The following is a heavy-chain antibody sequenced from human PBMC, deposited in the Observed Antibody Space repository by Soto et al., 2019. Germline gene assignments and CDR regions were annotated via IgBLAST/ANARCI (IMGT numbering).Heavy chain of an antibody. CDR2: IKGKTDAGTT. J-gene: IGHJ4*02. V-gene: IGHV3-15*07. CDR3: TSQGYSSFVNSSPF. D-gene: IGHD5-12*01. CDR1: GFTFSNAW. Sequence: GGSLRLSCAASGFTFSNAWLNWVRQAPGKGLEWVGRIKGKTDAGTTDYAAPVKGRFTISGDDSKNTLYLQMNSLSTEDTAIYYCTSQGYSSFVNSSPFWGQGTLVTVSS.